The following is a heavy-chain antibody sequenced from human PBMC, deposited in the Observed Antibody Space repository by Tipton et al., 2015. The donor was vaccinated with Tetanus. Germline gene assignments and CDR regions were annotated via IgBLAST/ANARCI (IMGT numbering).Heavy chain of an antibody. CDR3: AADPLGTYDAYAI. CDR1: GYTFTSFY. D-gene: IGHD1-26*01. J-gene: IGHJ3*02. Sequence: QSGPEVKKPGASVRVSCKASGYTFTSFYLHWVRQAPGQGLECMGIINPSGGDARYAQKFQGRITIIRDMSTGEAYMELSSLRSEDTAVYYCAADPLGTYDAYAIWGQGTVVTVSS. V-gene: IGHV1-46*01. CDR2: INPSGGDA.